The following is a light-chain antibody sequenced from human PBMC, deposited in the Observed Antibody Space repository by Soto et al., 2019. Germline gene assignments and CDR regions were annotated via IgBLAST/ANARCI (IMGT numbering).Light chain of an antibody. J-gene: IGKJ4*01. V-gene: IGKV2-28*01. CDR1: QSLLHSNGYNY. Sequence: DIVMTQSPLSLPVTPGEPASISCRSSQSLLHSNGYNYLDWYLQKPGQSPQILIYLGSHRASGVPARFIGSGSCTDFTLKISRVEAEDVGVYYCMQALQTPTFGGGTRVEIK. CDR3: MQALQTPT. CDR2: LGS.